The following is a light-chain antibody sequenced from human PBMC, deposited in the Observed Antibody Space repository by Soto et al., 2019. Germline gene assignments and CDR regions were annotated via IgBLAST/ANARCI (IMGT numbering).Light chain of an antibody. CDR2: KAS. V-gene: IGKV1-5*03. CDR1: QTLSSW. CDR3: QQSGRT. J-gene: IGKJ1*01. Sequence: DIQMTQSPSTLSASVGDRVTITCRASQTLSSWLAWYRQKPGEAPELLIYKASNLESGVPPKFSGSKSGTEFTLTISSLQPDDFATYYCQQSGRTFGQGTKVEVK.